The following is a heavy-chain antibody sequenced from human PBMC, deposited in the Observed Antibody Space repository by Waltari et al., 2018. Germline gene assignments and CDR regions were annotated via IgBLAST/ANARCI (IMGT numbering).Heavy chain of an antibody. CDR3: TTDQGDSYTFYSFDY. CDR1: GLHFSNTW. V-gene: IGHV3-15*01. CDR2: IKTQSDGGGST. J-gene: IGHJ4*02. Sequence: EVQLVESGGGLVNPGGSRRLSCAASGLHFSNTWMDWVGQAPGKGLECIARIKTQSDGGGSTYYAAPVTGRFTVSRDDSKNMLYLQMSSLKTEDTAMYYCTTDQGDSYTFYSFDYWGQGTLVTVSS. D-gene: IGHD3-16*02.